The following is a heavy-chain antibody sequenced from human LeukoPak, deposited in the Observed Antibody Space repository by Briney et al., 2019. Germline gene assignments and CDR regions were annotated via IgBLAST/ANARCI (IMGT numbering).Heavy chain of an antibody. CDR2: IYYSGST. J-gene: IGHJ4*02. Sequence: SETLSLTCTVSGGSISSYYWSWIRQPPGKGLEWIGYIYYSGSTNYNPSLKSRVTISVDTSKNQFSLKLSSVTAADTAVYYCAGGNRYSGSLWGPRDYFDYWGQGTLVSVSS. D-gene: IGHD1-26*01. V-gene: IGHV4-59*01. CDR3: AGGNRYSGSLWGPRDYFDY. CDR1: GGSISSYY.